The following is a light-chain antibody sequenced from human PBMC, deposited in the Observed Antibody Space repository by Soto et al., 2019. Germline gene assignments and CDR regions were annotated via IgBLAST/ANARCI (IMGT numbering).Light chain of an antibody. CDR1: NSDVGGYNY. Sequence: QSALTQPPSASGSPGQSVTISCTGTNSDVGGYNYVSWYQEHPGKAPKLMIYEVSKRPSGVPDRFSGSKSGNTASLTISGLQAEDEADYYCASFTTSSTRVFGTGTQLTVL. J-gene: IGLJ1*01. CDR3: ASFTTSSTRV. CDR2: EVS. V-gene: IGLV2-8*01.